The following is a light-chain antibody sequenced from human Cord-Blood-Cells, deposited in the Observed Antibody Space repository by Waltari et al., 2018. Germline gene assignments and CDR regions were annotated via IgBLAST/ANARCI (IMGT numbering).Light chain of an antibody. CDR1: SSNIGSNY. J-gene: IGLJ3*02. V-gene: IGLV1-47*01. CDR3: AAWDDSLSGWV. CDR2: RNN. Sequence: QSVLTQPPSASGTPGQRVTIPCSGSSSNIGSNYVYWYQQLPGPAPKLPIYRNNQRPSGVPDRFSGSKSGTSASLAISGLRSEDEADYYCAAWDDSLSGWVFGGGTKLTVL.